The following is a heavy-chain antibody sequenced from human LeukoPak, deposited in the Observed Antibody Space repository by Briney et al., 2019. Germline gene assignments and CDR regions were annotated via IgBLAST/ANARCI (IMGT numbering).Heavy chain of an antibody. V-gene: IGHV4-34*01. J-gene: IGHJ6*02. CDR2: INHSGST. CDR3: ARVVPAAEYGMDV. D-gene: IGHD2-2*01. CDR1: GFTFSSYS. Sequence: GSLRLSCAASGFTFSSYSMNWVRQAPGKGLEWIGEINHSGSTNYNPSLKSRVTISVDTSKNQFSLKLSSVTAADTAEYYCARVVPAAEYGMDVWGQGTTVTVSS.